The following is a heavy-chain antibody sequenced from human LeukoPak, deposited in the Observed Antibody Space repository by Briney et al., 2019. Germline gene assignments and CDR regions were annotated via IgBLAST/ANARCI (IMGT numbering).Heavy chain of an antibody. V-gene: IGHV4-30-4*01. CDR1: GGSISSGDYY. D-gene: IGHD6-25*01. Sequence: SQTLSLTCTVSGGSISSGDYYWSWIRQPPGKGLEWIGYIYYSGSTYYNPSLKSRVTISVDTSKNQFSLKLSSVTAAVTAVYYFARVEAAARFGYWGQGTLGTVSS. J-gene: IGHJ4*01. CDR2: IYYSGST. CDR3: ARVEAAARFGY.